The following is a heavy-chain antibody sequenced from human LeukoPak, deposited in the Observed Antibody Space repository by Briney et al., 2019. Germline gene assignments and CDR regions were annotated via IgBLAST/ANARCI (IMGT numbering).Heavy chain of an antibody. CDR2: IYSSGST. D-gene: IGHD3-10*01. CDR1: GGSISNYY. J-gene: IGHJ4*02. CDR3: AREHTVRGVIDR. Sequence: SETLSLTCTVSGGSISNYYWSWIRQPAGKRLEWLGRIYSSGSTNYNPSLESRVTVSVDTSKNQFSLNLSSVTAADTAVYYCAREHTVRGVIDRWGQGALVTVSS. V-gene: IGHV4-4*07.